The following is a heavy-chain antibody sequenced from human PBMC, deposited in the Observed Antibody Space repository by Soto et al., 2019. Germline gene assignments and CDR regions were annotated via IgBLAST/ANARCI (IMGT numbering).Heavy chain of an antibody. Sequence: GGSLRLSCAASGFTFSSYAMSWVRQAPGKGLEWVSVISGSGGSTYYADSVKGRFTISRDNSKNTLYLQMNSLRAEDTAVYYCAKPYCSSTSCPPFDPWGQGTLVTVSS. CDR3: AKPYCSSTSCPPFDP. CDR2: ISGSGGST. CDR1: GFTFSSYA. J-gene: IGHJ5*02. V-gene: IGHV3-23*01. D-gene: IGHD2-2*01.